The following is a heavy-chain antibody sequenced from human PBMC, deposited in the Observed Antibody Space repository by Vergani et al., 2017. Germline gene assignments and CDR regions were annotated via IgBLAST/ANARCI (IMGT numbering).Heavy chain of an antibody. CDR1: GFSFRNAW. Sequence: EVQLVESGGGIVKPGGSLRLSCVASGFSFRNAWMNWVRRTPGKGLEWVGRIKSTFDRGTTDYAAAVKGRFTISRDDSKNTLFLQMNGLKTEDIGVYYCTTDPRYCGDGSCYLLRCHHYYGKDVLGQGTTVTVSS. D-gene: IGHD2-21*01. CDR2: IKSTFDRGTT. V-gene: IGHV3-15*07. J-gene: IGHJ6*02. CDR3: TTDPRYCGDGSCYLLRCHHYYGKDV.